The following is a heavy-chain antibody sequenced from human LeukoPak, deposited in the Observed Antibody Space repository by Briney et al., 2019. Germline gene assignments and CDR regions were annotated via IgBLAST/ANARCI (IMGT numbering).Heavy chain of an antibody. CDR2: IYYSETT. CDR1: GGSINTANYY. Sequence: SETLSLTCTVSGGSINTANYYWGWLRQPPGKGLEWIGSIYYSETTYDNPSLKSRVTISIETCKNQFSLRLSSVTASDTAVYYCARQRADYYYYYVDVWGEGTTVAVS. J-gene: IGHJ6*03. CDR3: ARQRADYYYYYVDV. V-gene: IGHV4-39*01.